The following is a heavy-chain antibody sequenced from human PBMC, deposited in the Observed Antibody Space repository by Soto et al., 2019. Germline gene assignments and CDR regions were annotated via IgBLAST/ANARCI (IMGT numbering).Heavy chain of an antibody. J-gene: IGHJ6*01. Sequence: PSETLSLTCTVSGGSVSSGSYYWSWIRQPPGKGLEWIGYIYYSGSTNYNPSLKSRVTISVDTSKNQFSLKLSSVTAADTAVYYCARGIQPPTLSPWDVWGPGTSVTVSS. D-gene: IGHD1-1*01. CDR2: IYYSGST. CDR1: GGSVSSGSYY. CDR3: ARGIQPPTLSPWDV. V-gene: IGHV4-61*01.